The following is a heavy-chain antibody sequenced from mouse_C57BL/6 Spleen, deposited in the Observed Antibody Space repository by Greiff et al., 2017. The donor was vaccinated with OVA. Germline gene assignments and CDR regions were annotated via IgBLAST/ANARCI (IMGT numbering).Heavy chain of an antibody. CDR3: SLSYCGSSYIWSFDV. CDR1: GFTFSNYW. D-gene: IGHD1-1*01. Sequence: EVQRVESGGGLVQPGGSMKLSCVASGFTFSNYWMNWVRQSPEKGLEWVAQISLKSDNYATHYAVSEKGRFTIARDASKTTVYPHMKHFSAEYTGISYCSLSYCGSSYIWSFDVWGTGTTVTVSS. CDR2: ISLKSDNYAT. V-gene: IGHV6-3*01. J-gene: IGHJ1*03.